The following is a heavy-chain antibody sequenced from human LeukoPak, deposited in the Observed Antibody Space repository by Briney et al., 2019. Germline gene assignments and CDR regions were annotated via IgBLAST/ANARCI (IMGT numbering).Heavy chain of an antibody. CDR3: ARSLLRNWFDP. CDR1: GGSISSYY. V-gene: IGHV4-59*01. Sequence: PSETLSLTCTVSGGSISSYYWSWIRQPPGKGLEWIGYIYYSGSTNYNPSLKTRVTISVDTSKNQFSLKLSSVTAADTAVYYCARSLLRNWFDPWGQGPMVNVSS. CDR2: IYYSGST. D-gene: IGHD1-26*01. J-gene: IGHJ5*02.